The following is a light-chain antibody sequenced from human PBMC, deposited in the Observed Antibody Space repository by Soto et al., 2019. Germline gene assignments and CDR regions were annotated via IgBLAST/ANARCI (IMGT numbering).Light chain of an antibody. V-gene: IGKV3-15*01. CDR2: AAS. J-gene: IGKJ4*01. CDR3: QQYNNWPPVT. Sequence: EVVMTQSPVTLSVSPGERVTLSCRASQSISSHLAWYQQKPGQAPRLLIYAASTRATDNPARFSGSGSGTEFTLTISSLQSEDFAVYYCQQYNNWPPVTFGGGTKVDIK. CDR1: QSISSH.